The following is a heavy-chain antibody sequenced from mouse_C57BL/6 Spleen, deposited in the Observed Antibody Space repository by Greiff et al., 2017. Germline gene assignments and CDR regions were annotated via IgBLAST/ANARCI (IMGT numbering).Heavy chain of an antibody. Sequence: QVQLQQPGAELVRPGSSVKLSCKASGYTFTSYWMHWVKQRPIQGLEWIGNIDPSDSETHYNQKFKDKATLTVDKSSSTAYMQLSSLTSEDSAVYYCARNGNYDYDVWYCDVWGTGTTVTVSS. D-gene: IGHD2-4*01. V-gene: IGHV1-52*01. CDR3: ARNGNYDYDVWYCDV. CDR2: IDPSDSET. J-gene: IGHJ1*03. CDR1: GYTFTSYW.